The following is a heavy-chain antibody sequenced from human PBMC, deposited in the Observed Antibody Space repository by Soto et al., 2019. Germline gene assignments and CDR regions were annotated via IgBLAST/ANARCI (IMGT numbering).Heavy chain of an antibody. D-gene: IGHD3-3*01. CDR2: INPSGGST. V-gene: IGHV1-46*01. CDR1: GYTFTSYY. J-gene: IGHJ6*02. Sequence: ASVKVSCKASGYTFTSYYMHWVRQAPGQGLEWMGIINPSGGSTSYAQKFQGRVTMTRDTSTSTVYMELSSLRSDDTAVYYCATLLGWLPPRNYYYGMAVWGQGTTVTVSS. CDR3: ATLLGWLPPRNYYYGMAV.